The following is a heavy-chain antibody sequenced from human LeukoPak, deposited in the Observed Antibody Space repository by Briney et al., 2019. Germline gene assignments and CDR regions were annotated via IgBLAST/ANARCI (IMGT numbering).Heavy chain of an antibody. V-gene: IGHV5-51*01. CDR2: IYPGDSDT. Sequence: GESLKISCKGSGYSFATSWIGWVRQMPGKGLEWMGMIYPGDSDTRYSPSFQGQVTISADKSISTAYPQWSSLKASDTAMYYCARHYCSGGNCLNRGMDVWGQGTTVTVSS. CDR1: GYSFATSW. CDR3: ARHYCSGGNCLNRGMDV. J-gene: IGHJ6*02. D-gene: IGHD2-15*01.